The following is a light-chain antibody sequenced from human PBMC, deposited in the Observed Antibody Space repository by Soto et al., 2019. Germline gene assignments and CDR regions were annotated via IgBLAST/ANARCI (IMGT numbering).Light chain of an antibody. CDR3: HQTYSSPET. J-gene: IGKJ1*01. CDR1: QSISSY. V-gene: IGKV1-39*01. Sequence: DIQMTQSPSSLSASVGDRVTITCRASQSISSYLNWYQQKPGKAPKLLIYAASSLQGGVPSRFIGSGSETDVTLTISRLQPEDFATYYCHQTYSSPETFGQGTRVDI. CDR2: AAS.